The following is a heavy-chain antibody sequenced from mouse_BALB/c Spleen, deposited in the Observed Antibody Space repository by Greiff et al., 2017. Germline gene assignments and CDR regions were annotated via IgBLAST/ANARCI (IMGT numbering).Heavy chain of an antibody. CDR2: ISYSGST. Sequence: EVQLVESGPGLVKPSQSLSLTCTVTGYSITSDYAWNWIRQFPGNKLEWMGYISYSGSTSYNPSLKSRISITRDTSKNQFFLQLNSVTTEDTATYYCARSEDGYYFDYWGQGTTLTVSS. J-gene: IGHJ2*01. V-gene: IGHV3-2*02. CDR1: GYSITSDYA. CDR3: ARSEDGYYFDY.